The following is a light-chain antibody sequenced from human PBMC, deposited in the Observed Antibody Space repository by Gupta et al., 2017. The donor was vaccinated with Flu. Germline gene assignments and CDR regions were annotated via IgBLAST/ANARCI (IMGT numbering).Light chain of an antibody. CDR1: RSNFGTIDD. Sequence: QSMLTQPPSVSGAPGQRVTISCPWNRSNFGTIDDADWYQHLPGAAPKPLIFGNSNRPSGGSDRGSGSNADNSASVAITRVLAEEEADYYCQYYVSILSNVEVLFGGGTRLTVL. CDR2: GNS. CDR3: QYYVSILSNVEVL. J-gene: IGLJ2*01. V-gene: IGLV1-40*01.